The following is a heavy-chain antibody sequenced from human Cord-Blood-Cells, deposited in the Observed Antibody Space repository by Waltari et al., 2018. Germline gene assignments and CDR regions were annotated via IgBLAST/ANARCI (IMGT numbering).Heavy chain of an antibody. Sequence: EVQLVESGGGLVQPGGSLRLSCAASGFTFSSYWMHWVRQAPGKGLVWVSRINSDGSSTSYADSVKGRFTISRDNAKNTLYLQMNSLRAEDTAVYYCARKTTVTNYYYYYGMDVWGQGTTVTVSS. J-gene: IGHJ6*02. D-gene: IGHD4-4*01. V-gene: IGHV3-74*01. CDR1: GFTFSSYW. CDR3: ARKTTVTNYYYYYGMDV. CDR2: INSDGSST.